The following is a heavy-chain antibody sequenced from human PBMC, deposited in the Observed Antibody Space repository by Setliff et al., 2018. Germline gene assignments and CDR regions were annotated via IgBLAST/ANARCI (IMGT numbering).Heavy chain of an antibody. J-gene: IGHJ6*02. CDR3: ARDRTAYNYGMDV. V-gene: IGHV4-59*01. Sequence: SETLSLTCTVSGDSISSYYWSWIRQPPGKGLEWIGYIYYSGSTNYNPSLKSRVTMSVATFENHFSLKLNSLTAADTAVYYCARDRTAYNYGMDVWGQGTTVTVSS. CDR1: GDSISSYY. D-gene: IGHD5-18*01. CDR2: IYYSGST.